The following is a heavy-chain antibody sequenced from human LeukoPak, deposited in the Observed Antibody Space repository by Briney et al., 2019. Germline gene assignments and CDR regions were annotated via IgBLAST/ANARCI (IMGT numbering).Heavy chain of an antibody. CDR1: GDSIRTKSYF. CDR2: ISYNGIT. D-gene: IGHD5-24*01. J-gene: IGHJ5*02. CDR3: ARRNGHTWDVGNWFDP. V-gene: IGHV4-39*01. Sequence: SETLSLTCSLSGDSIRTKSYFWAWIRQPPGMELEWIGSISYNGITYYNPFLTSRAIVSVDTSKNQFSLNLNSVTAADTAVYYCARRNGHTWDVGNWFDPWGQGTLVTVSS.